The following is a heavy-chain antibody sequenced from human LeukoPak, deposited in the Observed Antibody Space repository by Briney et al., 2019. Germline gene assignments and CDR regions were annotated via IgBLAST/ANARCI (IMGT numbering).Heavy chain of an antibody. D-gene: IGHD4-17*01. CDR3: AGAVSYGDYVLDY. V-gene: IGHV1-18*01. J-gene: IGHJ4*02. CDR2: ISTYNGNT. CDR1: GYTFTSYD. Sequence: ASVKVSCKASGYTFTSYDINWVRQATGQGLEWMGWISTYNGNTNYAQKLQGRVTMTTDTSTSTAYMELRSLRSDDTAVYYCAGAVSYGDYVLDYWGQGTLVTVSS.